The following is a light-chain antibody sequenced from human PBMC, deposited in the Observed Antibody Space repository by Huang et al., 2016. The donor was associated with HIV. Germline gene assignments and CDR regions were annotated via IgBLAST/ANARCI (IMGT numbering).Light chain of an antibody. CDR1: QSLVHSDGNTY. J-gene: IGKJ1*01. CDR2: KVS. Sequence: EVVMTQSPLSLPVTLGPPASISCRSSQSLVHSDGNTYLNWFHQRPGQSPRRLIYKVSTRDSGVPDRFSVSGSGTDFTLKISRVEAEDVGVYYCMQGTHWPRTFGQGTKVEIK. V-gene: IGKV2-30*02. CDR3: MQGTHWPRT.